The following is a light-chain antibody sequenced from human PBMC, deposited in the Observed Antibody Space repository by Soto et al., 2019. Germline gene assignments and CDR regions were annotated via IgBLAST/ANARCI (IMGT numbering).Light chain of an antibody. V-gene: IGLV2-8*01. CDR2: DVN. CDR1: LSDVGGQNL. Sequence: QSALTQPPSASGSPGQSVTISCTGTLSDVGGQNLVSWYRQDPGKAPKLIIYDVNQRPSGVPDRFSGSKSGSTASLTVSGLQAEDEANYYCSSYTGTNVIFGGGTQVTVL. J-gene: IGLJ2*01. CDR3: SSYTGTNVI.